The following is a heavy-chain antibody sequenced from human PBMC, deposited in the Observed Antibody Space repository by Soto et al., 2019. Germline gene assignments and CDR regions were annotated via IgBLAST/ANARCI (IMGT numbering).Heavy chain of an antibody. CDR2: IDPSDSYT. CDR1: GYSFTTYW. V-gene: IGHV5-10-1*01. CDR3: ARLPTYLWKQPDYYGMDV. J-gene: IGHJ6*02. D-gene: IGHD6-13*01. Sequence: GDSLKISSNGSGYSFTTYWISWVRQMPGKGLEWMGRIDPSDSYTNYSPSFQGHVTISADKSISTASQQCSSLKASDTAMYYCARLPTYLWKQPDYYGMDVWGQGTTVTVSS.